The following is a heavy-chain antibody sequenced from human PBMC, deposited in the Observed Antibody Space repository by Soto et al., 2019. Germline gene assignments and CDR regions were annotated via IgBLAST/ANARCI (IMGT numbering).Heavy chain of an antibody. D-gene: IGHD1-26*01. J-gene: IGHJ1*01. V-gene: IGHV1-69*13. CDR2: IIPIFGTA. Sequence: ASVKVSCKASGGTFSSYAISWVRQAPGQGLEWMGGIIPIFGTANYAQKFQGRVTITADESTSTAYMELSSLRSEDTAVYYCARGNSGSYYSRLSEYFQHWGQGTLVTVSS. CDR3: ARGNSGSYYSRLSEYFQH. CDR1: GGTFSSYA.